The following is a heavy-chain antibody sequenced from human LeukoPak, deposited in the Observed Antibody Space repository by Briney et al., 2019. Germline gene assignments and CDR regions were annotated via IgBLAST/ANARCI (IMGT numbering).Heavy chain of an antibody. V-gene: IGHV3-23*01. CDR2: VSGSGSSA. CDR1: GFTFSTYA. D-gene: IGHD2-15*01. J-gene: IGHJ4*02. CDR3: TTRLQHHFDY. Sequence: GGSLRLSCAASGFTFSTYAMSWVRRAPGKGLEWVSTVSGSGSSAYYADSVKGRFTISRDNSKNTLYLQMDSLRAEDTAVYYCTTRLQHHFDYWGQGTKVSVSS.